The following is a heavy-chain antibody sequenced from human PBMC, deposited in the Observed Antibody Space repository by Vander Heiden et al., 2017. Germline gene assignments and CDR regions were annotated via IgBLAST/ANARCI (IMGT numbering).Heavy chain of an antibody. CDR3: TKATFSGSYYDYSYYGMDV. CDR1: GFSFSSYA. D-gene: IGHD1-26*01. Sequence: EVQLLESGGGLVQPGGSLRLSCAASGFSFSSYAMGWVRQAPGKGLEGVSGSSGGGGGTYYADSVKGRFTISRDNSKNTLYLQMNSLRAEDTAVYYCTKATFSGSYYDYSYYGMDVWGQGTTVTVSS. V-gene: IGHV3-23*01. CDR2: SSGGGGGT. J-gene: IGHJ6*02.